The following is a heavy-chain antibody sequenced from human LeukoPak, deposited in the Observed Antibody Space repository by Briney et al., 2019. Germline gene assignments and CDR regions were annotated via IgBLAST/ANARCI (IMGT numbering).Heavy chain of an antibody. CDR1: GFTFSSYE. D-gene: IGHD3-10*02. V-gene: IGHV3-48*03. Sequence: GGSLILSCPASGFTFSSYEMNWVRQAPGKGLEWVSYISSSGSTIYYADSVKGRFTISRDNAKNSLYLQMNSLRAEDTAVYYCGELGITMIGGVWGKGTTVTISS. CDR3: GELGITMIGGV. CDR2: ISSSGSTI. J-gene: IGHJ6*04.